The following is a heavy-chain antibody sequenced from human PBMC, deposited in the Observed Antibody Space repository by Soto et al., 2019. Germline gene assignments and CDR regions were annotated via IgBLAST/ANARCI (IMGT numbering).Heavy chain of an antibody. V-gene: IGHV3-23*01. CDR3: VKDDGGYQSTAPH. CDR2: ISGSGDRT. J-gene: IGHJ4*02. Sequence: EVQLLESGGGLVQPGGSLRLSCAASGITISNYPMSWVRQAPGKGLDWVSGISGSGDRTYYADSAKGRFTISKDISRNSLSLQLDSMGVEDTAVYCCVKDDGGYQSTAPHWGQGTLVTVSS. CDR1: GITISNYP. D-gene: IGHD3-22*01.